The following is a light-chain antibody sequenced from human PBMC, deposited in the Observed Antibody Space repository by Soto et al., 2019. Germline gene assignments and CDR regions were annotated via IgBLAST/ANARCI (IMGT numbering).Light chain of an antibody. CDR2: DTS. V-gene: IGKV3-20*01. CDR3: QDYGGSPLYT. CDR1: QSFTSSH. Sequence: EIVLTQSPGTLSLSPGDRVTLSCRASQSFTSSHLAWYQQKPGQAPRLLIYDTSIRATGIPDRFSGSASGTDFTLTVSRLEPEDFAVYYCQDYGGSPLYTFGQGPKLEIK. J-gene: IGKJ2*01.